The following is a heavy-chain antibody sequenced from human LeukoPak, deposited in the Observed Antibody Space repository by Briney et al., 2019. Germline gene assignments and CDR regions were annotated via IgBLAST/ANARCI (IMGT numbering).Heavy chain of an antibody. Sequence: SQTLSLTCAVSGGSISSGAYSWSWIRQPPGKGLEWIGYMHYSGSTNYNPSLKSRVTISVDTSKSQFSLKLSSVTAADTAVYYCARWILYSSGSYSDYWGQGTLVTVSS. V-gene: IGHV4-30-4*07. D-gene: IGHD3-10*01. J-gene: IGHJ4*02. CDR3: ARWILYSSGSYSDY. CDR1: GGSISSGAYS. CDR2: MHYSGST.